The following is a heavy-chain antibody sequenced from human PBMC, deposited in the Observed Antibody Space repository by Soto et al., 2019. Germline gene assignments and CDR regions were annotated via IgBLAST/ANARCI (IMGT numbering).Heavy chain of an antibody. V-gene: IGHV4-34*01. D-gene: IGHD2-15*01. Sequence: QVQLQQWGAGLLKPSETLSLTCAVYGGSFSGYYWSWIRQPPGKGLEWIGEINHSGSTNYNPSLKSRVTISVDTSKNQFSLKLSSVTAADTAVYYCARYGALPEGCSGGSCYSERAFDIWGQGTTVTVSS. CDR2: INHSGST. CDR3: ARYGALPEGCSGGSCYSERAFDI. J-gene: IGHJ3*02. CDR1: GGSFSGYY.